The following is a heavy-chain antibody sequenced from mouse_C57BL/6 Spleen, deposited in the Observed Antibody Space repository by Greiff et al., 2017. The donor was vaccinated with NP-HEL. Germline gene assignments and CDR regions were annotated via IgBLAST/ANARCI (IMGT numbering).Heavy chain of an antibody. CDR3: ARSHWFDY. Sequence: VHVKQSGPELVKPGASVTISCKASGYSFTDYNMNWVKQSHGKSLEWIGVINPNYGTTSYNQKFKGKATLTVDQSSSTAYMQLNSLTSEDSAVYYCARSHWFDYWGQGTTLTVSS. CDR2: INPNYGTT. D-gene: IGHD4-1*01. V-gene: IGHV1-39*01. J-gene: IGHJ2*01. CDR1: GYSFTDYN.